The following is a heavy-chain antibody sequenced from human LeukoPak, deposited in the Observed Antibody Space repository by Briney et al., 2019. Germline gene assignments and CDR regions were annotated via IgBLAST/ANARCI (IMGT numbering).Heavy chain of an antibody. D-gene: IGHD3-16*01. CDR3: ARAASFGEKAFDI. J-gene: IGHJ3*02. CDR2: IYSSSSTI. Sequence: GGSLRLSCAASGFTFSSYSLNWVRQAPGKGLEWISYIYSSSSTIYYADSVKGRFTISRDNAKNSLYLQVNNLRAEDTAVYYCARAASFGEKAFDIWGQGTMVTVSS. V-gene: IGHV3-48*04. CDR1: GFTFSSYS.